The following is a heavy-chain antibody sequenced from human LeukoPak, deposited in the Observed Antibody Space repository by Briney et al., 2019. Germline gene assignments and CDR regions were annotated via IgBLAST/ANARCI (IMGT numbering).Heavy chain of an antibody. CDR2: ISGSGGST. V-gene: IGHV3-23*01. D-gene: IGHD3-10*01. Sequence: PGGSLRLSCTVSGFPVSINSMSWVRQAPGKGLEWVSAISGSGGSTYYADSVKGRFTISRDNSKNTLYLQMNSLRAEDTAVYYCAKDVWFGELKDAFDIWGQGTMVTVSS. CDR1: GFPVSINS. CDR3: AKDVWFGELKDAFDI. J-gene: IGHJ3*02.